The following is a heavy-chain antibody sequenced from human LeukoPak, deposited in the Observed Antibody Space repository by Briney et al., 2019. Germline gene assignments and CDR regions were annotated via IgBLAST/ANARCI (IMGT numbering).Heavy chain of an antibody. CDR2: ISSSSSYI. J-gene: IGHJ4*02. CDR3: AREQQLDYYFDY. CDR1: GCTFSSYS. D-gene: IGHD6-13*01. Sequence: GGSLRLSCAASGCTFSSYSMNWVRQAPGKGLEWVSSISSSSSYIYYADSVKGRFTISRDNAKNSLYLQMNSLRAEDTAVYYCAREQQLDYYFDYWGQGTLVTVSS. V-gene: IGHV3-21*01.